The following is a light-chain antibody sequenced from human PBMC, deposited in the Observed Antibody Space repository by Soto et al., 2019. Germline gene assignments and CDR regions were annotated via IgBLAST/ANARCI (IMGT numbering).Light chain of an antibody. V-gene: IGLV1-51*01. CDR3: GTWDSSLGAGM. Sequence: QSVLTQPPSVSEAPGQKVTISCSGSSSNIGNDYVSWYQQLPGTAPKLLIYDNNKRPSGIPDRFSGSKSGTSATLGITGLQTGDEADYYCGTWDSSLGAGMFGGGTKLTVL. CDR1: SSNIGNDY. CDR2: DNN. J-gene: IGLJ3*02.